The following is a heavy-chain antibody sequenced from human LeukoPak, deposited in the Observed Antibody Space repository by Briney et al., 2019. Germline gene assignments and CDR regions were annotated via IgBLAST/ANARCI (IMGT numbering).Heavy chain of an antibody. J-gene: IGHJ4*02. CDR1: GFTFSSYS. CDR2: ISSSSSYI. D-gene: IGHD3-10*01. CDR3: GRDWARSGDY. Sequence: GGSLRLSCAASGFTFSSYSMNWVRQAPGKGLEWVSYISSSSSYIYYAESVKGRFTISRDKSMNTLYLQMNSLKAEDTAVYYCGRDWARSGDYWGQGTLVTVSS. V-gene: IGHV3-21*01.